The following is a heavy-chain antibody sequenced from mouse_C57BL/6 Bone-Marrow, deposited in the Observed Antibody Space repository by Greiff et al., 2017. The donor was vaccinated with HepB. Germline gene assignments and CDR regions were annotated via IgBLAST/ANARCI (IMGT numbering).Heavy chain of an antibody. V-gene: IGHV14-4*01. Sequence: VQLQQSGAELARPGASVKLSCTASGFNIKDDYMHWVKQRPEQGLEWIGWIDPENGDTEYASKFQGKATITADTSSNTAYLQLSSLTSEDTAVYYCTTDGYYVDYWGQGTTLTVSS. CDR3: TTDGYYVDY. CDR2: IDPENGDT. J-gene: IGHJ2*01. CDR1: GFNIKDDY. D-gene: IGHD2-3*01.